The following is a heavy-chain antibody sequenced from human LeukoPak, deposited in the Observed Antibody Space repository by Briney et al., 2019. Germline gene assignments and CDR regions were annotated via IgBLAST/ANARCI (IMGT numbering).Heavy chain of an antibody. CDR3: ARERSGSEIFARSFDI. CDR1: GGSISSSSYY. Sequence: PSETLSLTCTVSGGSISSSSYYWGWIRQPPGKGLEWIGTISYSGRTYYNPSLKSRVTISVDTSKNQFSPKLSSVTAADTAVYYCARERSGSEIFARSFDIWGQGTMVTVSS. D-gene: IGHD3-3*01. V-gene: IGHV4-39*07. CDR2: ISYSGRT. J-gene: IGHJ3*02.